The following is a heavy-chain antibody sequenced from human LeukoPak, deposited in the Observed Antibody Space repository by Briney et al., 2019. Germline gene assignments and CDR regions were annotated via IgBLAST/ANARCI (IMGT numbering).Heavy chain of an antibody. CDR1: GFTFSDYY. D-gene: IGHD4-17*01. V-gene: IGHV3-11*04. CDR3: ARTNDYGDYFDY. Sequence: GGSLRLSCAASGFTFSDYYMSWIRQAPGKGLEWVSYISSSGSTIYYADSVKGRFTISRDNAKNTLYLQMNSLRAEDTAVYYCARTNDYGDYFDYWGQGTLVTVSS. CDR2: ISSSGSTI. J-gene: IGHJ4*02.